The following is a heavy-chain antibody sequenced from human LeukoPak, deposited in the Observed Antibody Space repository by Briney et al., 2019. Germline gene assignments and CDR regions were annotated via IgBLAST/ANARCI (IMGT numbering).Heavy chain of an antibody. D-gene: IGHD4-23*01. Sequence: ASVKVSCKASGYTFTSYSISWVRQAPGQGLEWMGWISAYNGNTNYAQKLQGRVTMTTDTSTSTAYMELRSLRSEDTAVYYCARDRDYGGNRYYFDYWGQGTLVTVSS. J-gene: IGHJ4*02. CDR1: GYTFTSYS. V-gene: IGHV1-18*01. CDR3: ARDRDYGGNRYYFDY. CDR2: ISAYNGNT.